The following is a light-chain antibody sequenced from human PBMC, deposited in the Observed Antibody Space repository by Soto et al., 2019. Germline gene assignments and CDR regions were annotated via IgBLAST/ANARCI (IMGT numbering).Light chain of an antibody. CDR1: QNINSY. J-gene: IGKJ3*01. CDR3: QQRSSWPFP. Sequence: EIVLTQSPATLSLSPGERATLSCRASQNINSYLASYQQKPGQAPRLLIYATSNTATGIPARFSGSGSGTDSTLSISSPQPEDLAVYYCQQRSSWPFPVGRGTKVDIK. CDR2: ATS. V-gene: IGKV3-11*01.